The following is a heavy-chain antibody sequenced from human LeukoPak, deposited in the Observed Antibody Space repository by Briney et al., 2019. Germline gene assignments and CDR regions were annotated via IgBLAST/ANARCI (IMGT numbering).Heavy chain of an antibody. CDR3: AREPLTEGPKNYYDSSGYVDY. V-gene: IGHV1-69*04. Sequence: SVKVSCKASGGTFSSYAISWVRQAPGQGLEWMGRIIPILGIANYAQKFQGRVTITADKSTSTAYMELSSLRSEDTAVYYCAREPLTEGPKNYYDSSGYVDYWGQGTLVTVSS. J-gene: IGHJ4*02. D-gene: IGHD3-22*01. CDR2: IIPILGIA. CDR1: GGTFSSYA.